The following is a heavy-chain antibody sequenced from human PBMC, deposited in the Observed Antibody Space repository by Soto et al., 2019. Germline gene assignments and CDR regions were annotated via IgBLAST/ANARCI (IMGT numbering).Heavy chain of an antibody. J-gene: IGHJ5*02. CDR3: ARDSTHEYYDILTGKTEFDP. V-gene: IGHV3-30-3*01. CDR1: GFTFSSYA. D-gene: IGHD3-9*01. Sequence: GGSLRLSCAASGFTFSSYAMHWVRQAPGKGLEWVAVISYDGSNKYYADSVKGRFTISRDNSKNTLYLQMNSLRAEDLAVYYCARDSTHEYYDILTGKTEFDPWGQGTLVTVSS. CDR2: ISYDGSNK.